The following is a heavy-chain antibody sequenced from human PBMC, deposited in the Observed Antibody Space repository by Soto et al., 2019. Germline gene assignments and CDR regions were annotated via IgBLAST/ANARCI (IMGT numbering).Heavy chain of an antibody. CDR3: ASLLGWNSYSGPRYYGMDV. CDR2: INHSGST. J-gene: IGHJ6*02. V-gene: IGHV4-34*01. D-gene: IGHD2-21*02. Sequence: QVQLQQWGAGLLKPSETLSLTCAVYGGSFSGYYWSWIRQPPGKGLEWIGEINHSGSTNYNPSLKSRVTTSVDTSKNQFSLKLSSVTAADTAVYYCASLLGWNSYSGPRYYGMDVWGQGTTVTVSS. CDR1: GGSFSGYY.